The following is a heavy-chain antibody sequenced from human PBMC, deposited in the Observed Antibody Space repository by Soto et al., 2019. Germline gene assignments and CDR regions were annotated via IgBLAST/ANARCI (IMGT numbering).Heavy chain of an antibody. Sequence: QVQLVESGGGVVQPGRSLRLSCAASGFTFSSYGMHWVRQAPGKGLEWVAAISYDGSNKYYADSVKGRFTISRDNSKNTLYLQMNSLRAEDTAVYYCAKFRGSGYSGSYCDAFDIWGQGTMVTVSS. CDR2: ISYDGSNK. CDR3: AKFRGSGYSGSYCDAFDI. D-gene: IGHD1-26*01. V-gene: IGHV3-30*18. J-gene: IGHJ3*02. CDR1: GFTFSSYG.